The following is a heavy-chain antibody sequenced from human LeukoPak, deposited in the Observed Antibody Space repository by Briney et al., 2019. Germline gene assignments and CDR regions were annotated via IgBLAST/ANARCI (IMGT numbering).Heavy chain of an antibody. J-gene: IGHJ4*02. V-gene: IGHV1-46*01. CDR3: ARWQWLLKGLDY. CDR1: GNTFTSYY. CDR2: INPSGGST. D-gene: IGHD6-19*01. Sequence: GASVKVSCKASGNTFTSYYMHWVRQAPGQGLEWMGIINPSGGSTSYAQKFQGRVTMTRDTSTSTVYMELSSLRSEDTAVYYCARWQWLLKGLDYWGQGTLVTVSS.